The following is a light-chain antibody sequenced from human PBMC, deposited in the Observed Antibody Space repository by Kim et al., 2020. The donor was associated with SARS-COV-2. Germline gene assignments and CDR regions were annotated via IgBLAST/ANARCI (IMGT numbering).Light chain of an antibody. CDR1: QSISSL. CDR3: QQSYSTPWT. J-gene: IGKJ1*01. V-gene: IGKV1-39*01. Sequence: DIQMTQSPSSLSASVGDRVTITCRASQSISSLLNWYQQKPGKAPKLLIYAASSLQSGVPSRFSGSGSGTDFTLTISSLQPEDFATYYCQQSYSTPWTFGQGTKVDIK. CDR2: AAS.